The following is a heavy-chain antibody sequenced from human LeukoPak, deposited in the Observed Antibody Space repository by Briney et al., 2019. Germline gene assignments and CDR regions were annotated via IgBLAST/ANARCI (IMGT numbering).Heavy chain of an antibody. J-gene: IGHJ4*02. CDR2: INHGGRT. V-gene: IGHV4-34*01. CDR3: GRGMTRWLQFRPLDY. Sequence: SETLSLTCAVYNGSFNEYYWSWIRQSPGKGLEWIGEINHGGRTNYNPSLQSRVSISVDASQNQFSLTMTSVTAADTAVYYCGRGMTRWLQFRPLDYWGQGTLVSVCS. CDR1: NGSFNEYY. D-gene: IGHD5-24*01.